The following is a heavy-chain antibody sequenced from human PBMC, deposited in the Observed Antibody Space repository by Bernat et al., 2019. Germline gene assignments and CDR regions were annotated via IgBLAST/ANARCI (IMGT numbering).Heavy chain of an antibody. D-gene: IGHD3-22*01. CDR3: ARPYYYDSSGYLGYYYGMDV. CDR1: GGSISSSSYY. V-gene: IGHV4-39*01. CDR2: IYYSGST. Sequence: QLQLQESGPGLVKPSETLSLTCTVSGGSISSSSYYWGWIRQPPGKGLEWIGSIYYSGSTYYNPSLKSRVTISVDTSKNRFSLKLSSVTDADTAVYYCARPYYYDSSGYLGYYYGMDVWGQGTTVTVSS. J-gene: IGHJ6*02.